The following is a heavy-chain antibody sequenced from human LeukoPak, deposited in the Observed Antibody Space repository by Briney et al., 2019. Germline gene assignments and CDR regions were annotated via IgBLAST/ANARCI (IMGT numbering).Heavy chain of an antibody. Sequence: SEALSLTCTVYDESFSAYYWSWIRQPPGKGLEWIGEVNHSGSTNYTPSLKSRVTISVDTSKNQFSLKLSSVTAADTAVYYCAICLRGYAYGRIKAGFDYWGQGTLVTISS. V-gene: IGHV4-34*01. J-gene: IGHJ4*02. D-gene: IGHD5-12*01. CDR1: DESFSAYY. CDR2: VNHSGST. CDR3: AICLRGYAYGRIKAGFDY.